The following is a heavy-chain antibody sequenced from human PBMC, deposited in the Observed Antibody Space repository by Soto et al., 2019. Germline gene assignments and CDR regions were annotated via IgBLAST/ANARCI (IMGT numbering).Heavy chain of an antibody. CDR1: GFTLSSYS. V-gene: IGHV3-48*02. D-gene: IGHD3-22*01. Sequence: GGSLRLSCAASGFTLSSYSMNWVRQAPGKGLEWVSYISSSSTIYYADSVKGRFTISRDNAKNSLYLQMNSLRDEDTAVYYCARDLLVVVAYDAFDIWGQGTMVTVSS. CDR2: ISSSSTI. CDR3: ARDLLVVVAYDAFDI. J-gene: IGHJ3*02.